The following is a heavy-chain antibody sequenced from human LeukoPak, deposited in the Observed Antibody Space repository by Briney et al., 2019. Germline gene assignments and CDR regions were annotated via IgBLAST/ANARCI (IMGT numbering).Heavy chain of an antibody. J-gene: IGHJ3*02. CDR3: AKKWSGDYDSGGVNDAFDI. CDR1: GFTFSSYA. Sequence: PGGSLRLSCAASGFTFSSYAMHWVRQAPGKGLEWVTFIRYDGTNKYYADSVKGRFTISRDNSKNTLYLQMNSLRPEDTAVYYCAKKWSGDYDSGGVNDAFDIWGQGTMVTVSS. D-gene: IGHD3-22*01. V-gene: IGHV3-30*02. CDR2: IRYDGTNK.